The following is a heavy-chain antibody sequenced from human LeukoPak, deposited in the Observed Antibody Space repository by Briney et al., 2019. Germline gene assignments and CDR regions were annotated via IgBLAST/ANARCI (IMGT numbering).Heavy chain of an antibody. Sequence: ASVKVSCEASGYTFTSYGISWVRQAPGQGLEWMGWISAYNGNTNYAQKFQGRVTITRDTSATTVYMELSSLRSEDTAVYYCARHRPRHGDTADYWGQGTLVTVSS. V-gene: IGHV1-18*01. D-gene: IGHD5-18*01. CDR2: ISAYNGNT. CDR1: GYTFTSYG. CDR3: ARHRPRHGDTADY. J-gene: IGHJ4*02.